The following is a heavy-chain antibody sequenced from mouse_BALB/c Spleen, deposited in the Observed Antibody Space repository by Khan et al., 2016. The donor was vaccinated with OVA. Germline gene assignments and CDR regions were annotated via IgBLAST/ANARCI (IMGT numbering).Heavy chain of an antibody. CDR1: GYTFTDYY. D-gene: IGHD1-2*01. V-gene: IGHV1-77*01. CDR3: ERRNYFGYTFAY. Sequence: VQLQESGAELARPGASVKLSCKASGYTFTDYYINWVKQRTGQGLEWIGEISPGSGDTYYNEKFKGKATLTADQSSSTVYMQLSSLTAEASAVYFCERRNYFGYTFAYWGQGTLVTVSA. CDR2: ISPGSGDT. J-gene: IGHJ3*01.